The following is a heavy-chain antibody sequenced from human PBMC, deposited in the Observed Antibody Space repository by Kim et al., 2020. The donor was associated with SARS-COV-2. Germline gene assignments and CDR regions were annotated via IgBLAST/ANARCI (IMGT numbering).Heavy chain of an antibody. CDR2: IKSKANGETI. V-gene: IGHV3-15*01. D-gene: IGHD3-10*01. CDR1: GFTFSNAW. Sequence: GGSLRLSCAGSGFTFSNAWMNWVRQAPGKGLEWVGRIKSKANGETIDYAAAPVKGSFIISRDDSKNTVFLEMNSLNIEDTAVYYCLTGGPFFDYWGQGILVTVSS. CDR3: LTGGPFFDY. J-gene: IGHJ4*02.